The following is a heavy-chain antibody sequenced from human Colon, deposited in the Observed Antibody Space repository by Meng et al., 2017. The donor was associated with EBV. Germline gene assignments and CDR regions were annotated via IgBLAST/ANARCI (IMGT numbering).Heavy chain of an antibody. D-gene: IGHD3-9*01. CDR1: GGSFSGYV. V-gene: IGHV4-34*01. Sequence: QVRLQREGAGLLKPSETASLTCTVNGGSFSGYVWSWVRQPPGKGMEWIGEVSHPGSSHYNPSLKSRVNISVDASEKQFSLRLSSVTAADSAVYYCARVPTTGHKDHWGQGTLVTVSS. CDR2: VSHPGSS. CDR3: ARVPTTGHKDH. J-gene: IGHJ4*02.